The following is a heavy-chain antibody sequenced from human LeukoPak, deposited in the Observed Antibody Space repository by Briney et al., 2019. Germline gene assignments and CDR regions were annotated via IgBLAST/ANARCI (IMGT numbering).Heavy chain of an antibody. D-gene: IGHD2-15*01. CDR3: ARGVVVVVAATYHWFDP. CDR2: VSSSSSTI. CDR1: GFTFSSYS. J-gene: IGHJ5*02. V-gene: IGHV3-48*01. Sequence: GGSLRLSCPASGFTFSSYSMNWVRQAPGKGLEWVSYVSSSSSTIYYADSVKGRFTISRDNAKNSLFLHMTSLRAEDTAVYYCARGVVVVVAATYHWFDPWGQGSLVTVSS.